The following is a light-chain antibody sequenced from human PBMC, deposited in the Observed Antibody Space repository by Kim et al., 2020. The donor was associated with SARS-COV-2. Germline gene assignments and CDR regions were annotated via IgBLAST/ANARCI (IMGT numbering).Light chain of an antibody. Sequence: LGASVKLTCTLSGGHSSYAIAWHQQQPEKGPRYLMKLNSDGSHSKGDGIPDRFSGSSSGAERYLTISSLQSEDEADYYCQTWGTGVFGGGTQLTVL. CDR2: LNSDGSH. J-gene: IGLJ3*02. CDR3: QTWGTGV. V-gene: IGLV4-69*01. CDR1: GGHSSYA.